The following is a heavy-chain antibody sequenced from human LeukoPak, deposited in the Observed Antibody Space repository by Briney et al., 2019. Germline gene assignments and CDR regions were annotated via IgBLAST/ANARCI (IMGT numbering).Heavy chain of an antibody. J-gene: IGHJ4*02. CDR2: MNPNSGNT. V-gene: IGHV1-8*01. Sequence: ASVKVSCKASGYTFTSCDINWVRQATGQGREWMGWMNPNSGNTGYAQKFQGRVTMTRNTSISTAYMELSSLRSEDTAVYYCARGTMLRGAAAGTCGYWGQGTLVTVSS. D-gene: IGHD6-13*01. CDR1: GYTFTSCD. CDR3: ARGTMLRGAAAGTCGY.